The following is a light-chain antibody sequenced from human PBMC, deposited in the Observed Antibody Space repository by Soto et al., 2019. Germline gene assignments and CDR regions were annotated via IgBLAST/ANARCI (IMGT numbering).Light chain of an antibody. V-gene: IGKV1-39*01. CDR3: QQSYSTLLT. Sequence: IEMTQSPSPLSGSVGDRVTITCRASQSISNHLNWYQQKPGKAPKLLIFAASSLQSGVPSRFSGSRSGPDFTLTISSLQPEDFATYYCQQSYSTLLTFGQGTKVDIK. CDR2: AAS. CDR1: QSISNH. J-gene: IGKJ1*01.